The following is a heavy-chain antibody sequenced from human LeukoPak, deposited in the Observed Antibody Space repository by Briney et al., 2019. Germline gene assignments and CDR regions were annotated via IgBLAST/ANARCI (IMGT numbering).Heavy chain of an antibody. CDR2: IWYDGSNK. CDR3: ARDPGDYYGSGSSDAFDI. J-gene: IGHJ3*02. CDR1: GFTFSSYG. V-gene: IGHV3-33*01. Sequence: GGSLRLSCAASGFTFSSYGMHWVRQAPGKGLEWVAVIWYDGSNKYYADSVKGRFTISRDNSKNTLYLQMNSLRAEDTAVYYCARDPGDYYGSGSSDAFDIWGQGTMVTVSS. D-gene: IGHD3-10*01.